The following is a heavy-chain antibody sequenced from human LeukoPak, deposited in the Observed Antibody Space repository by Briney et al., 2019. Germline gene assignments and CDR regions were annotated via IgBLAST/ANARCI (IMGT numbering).Heavy chain of an antibody. CDR2: ISSAGGIPT. Sequence: GGSLRLSCAASGFTFSSYAMSWARQAPGKGLEWVSTISSAGGIPTYYEDSVKGRFTISRDNSKNTVYLQMNNLRAEDTAVYYCAKLPHSRGGSYSDYWGQGTLVTVSS. D-gene: IGHD3-10*01. CDR1: GFTFSSYA. CDR3: AKLPHSRGGSYSDY. J-gene: IGHJ4*02. V-gene: IGHV3-23*01.